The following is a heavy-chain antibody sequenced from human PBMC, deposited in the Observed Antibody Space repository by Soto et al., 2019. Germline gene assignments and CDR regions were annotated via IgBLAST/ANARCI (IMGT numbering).Heavy chain of an antibody. J-gene: IGHJ5*02. Sequence: ALVKVACKASGYTFTIYYLHWGRQAPGQGLEWMGIINPSGGSTSSAQKFQGRDTVTRDTSTSTVYMELSSLRSEDTAVYYCARTSGSSFWFDPWGQGTLVTVSS. CDR2: INPSGGST. CDR3: ARTSGSSFWFDP. D-gene: IGHD6-6*01. CDR1: GYTFTIYY. V-gene: IGHV1-46*01.